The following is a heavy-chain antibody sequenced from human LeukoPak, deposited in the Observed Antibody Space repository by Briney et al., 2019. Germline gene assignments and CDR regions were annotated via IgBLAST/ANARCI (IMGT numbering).Heavy chain of an antibody. Sequence: PSETLSLTCTVSGGSISSSSYYWGWIRQPPGKGLEWIGSIYYSGSTYYNPSLKSRVTISVDTSKNQFSLKLSSVTAADTAVYYCARDYSSSWYQNLVDAFDIWGQGTMVTVSS. CDR1: GGSISSSSYY. J-gene: IGHJ3*02. CDR3: ARDYSSSWYQNLVDAFDI. V-gene: IGHV4-39*07. CDR2: IYYSGST. D-gene: IGHD6-13*01.